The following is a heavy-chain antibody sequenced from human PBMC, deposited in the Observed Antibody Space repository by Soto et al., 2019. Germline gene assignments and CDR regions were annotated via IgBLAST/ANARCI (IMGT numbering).Heavy chain of an antibody. Sequence: GSLRLSCVASGFSFDNYGMAWVRQAPGKGLSWVSSISGSGEITYYADSVKGRFTISRDNSKNTLYLEVNNLRAEDTALYYCAKDRYYGGPHNWLDSWGQGVLVTAPQ. CDR2: ISGSGEIT. J-gene: IGHJ5*01. D-gene: IGHD3-16*01. CDR3: AKDRYYGGPHNWLDS. CDR1: GFSFDNYG. V-gene: IGHV3-23*01.